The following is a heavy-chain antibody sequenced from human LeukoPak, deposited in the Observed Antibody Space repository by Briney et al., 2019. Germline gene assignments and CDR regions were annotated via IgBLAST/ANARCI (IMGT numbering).Heavy chain of an antibody. V-gene: IGHV3-9*01. Sequence: PGGSLRLSCAASGFTFDDYAMHWVRQAPGKGLEWVSGISWNSGSIGYADSVKGRFTISRDNAKNSLYLQMNSLRAEDTALYYCAKDLQEWVLLRGGFDYWGQGTLVTVSS. CDR2: ISWNSGSI. J-gene: IGHJ4*02. CDR1: GFTFDDYA. D-gene: IGHD1-26*01. CDR3: AKDLQEWVLLRGGFDY.